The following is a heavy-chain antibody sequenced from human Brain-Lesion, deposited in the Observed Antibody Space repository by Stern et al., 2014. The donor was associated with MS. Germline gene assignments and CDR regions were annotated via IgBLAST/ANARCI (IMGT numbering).Heavy chain of an antibody. V-gene: IGHV1-2*02. J-gene: IGHJ6*02. CDR1: GYIFTGYY. Sequence: QMQLVQSGAEVKKPGASVKVSCKTSGYIFTGYYIHWVRQAPGQGLEWMAWIHPNTGGPKYAQKFRGRVTMSRDTSISTAYVELSSLTSDDTAVYYCARDQRGITIFGVVTDYYYLGMDVWGQGTTVTVSS. CDR2: IHPNTGGP. D-gene: IGHD3-3*01. CDR3: ARDQRGITIFGVVTDYYYLGMDV.